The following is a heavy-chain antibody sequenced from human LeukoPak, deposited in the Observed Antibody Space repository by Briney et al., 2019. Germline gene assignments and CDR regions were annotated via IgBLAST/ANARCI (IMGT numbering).Heavy chain of an antibody. CDR2: ISGSGGST. J-gene: IGHJ4*02. V-gene: IGHV3-23*01. CDR3: ATLSSGSYLRQLDY. CDR1: GFTFSSYA. D-gene: IGHD3-10*02. Sequence: PGGSLRLSCAASGFTFSSYAMSWVRQAPGKGLEWVSAISGSGGSTYYADSVKGRFTISRDNSKNTLYLQMNSLRAEDTAVYYCATLSSGSYLRQLDYWGQGTLVTVSS.